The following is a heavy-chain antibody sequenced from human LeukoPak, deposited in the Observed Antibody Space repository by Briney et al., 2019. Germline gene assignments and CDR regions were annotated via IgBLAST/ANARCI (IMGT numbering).Heavy chain of an antibody. CDR3: AKGVWGTYYS. V-gene: IGHV3-23*01. CDR2: ITGGGDTT. Sequence: GASLRLSCAASGFTFSTNALYWVRQAPGKGLEWVSAITGGGDTTYYADSVKGRFTISRDNSKNVVYLEMNSLRAEDTAVYYCAKGVWGTYYSWGQGTLVTVSS. D-gene: IGHD3-16*01. J-gene: IGHJ4*02. CDR1: GFTFSTNA.